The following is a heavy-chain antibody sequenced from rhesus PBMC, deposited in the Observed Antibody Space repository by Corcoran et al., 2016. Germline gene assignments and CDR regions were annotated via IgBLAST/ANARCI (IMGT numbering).Heavy chain of an antibody. V-gene: IGHV1S2*01. J-gene: IGHJ4*01. CDR3: ARVDPSAYVYFDF. D-gene: IGHD2-39*01. Sequence: QVQLVQSGAEVKKPGSSVKVSCKASGYTFTDYYIHWVRQSPRQGLEWMGWINPYNGNTRYAQKFQGRVTMARDTSTTTVYMELSSLRSDDTAVYYCARVDPSAYVYFDFWGQGVLVTVSS. CDR2: INPYNGNT. CDR1: GYTFTDYY.